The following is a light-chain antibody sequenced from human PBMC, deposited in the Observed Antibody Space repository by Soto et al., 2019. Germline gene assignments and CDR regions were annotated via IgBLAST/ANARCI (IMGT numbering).Light chain of an antibody. CDR3: CSYTVSGTYV. CDR1: SSDVGGYNY. J-gene: IGLJ1*01. V-gene: IGLV2-14*01. Sequence: QSALTQPASVSGSPGQTITISCTGTSSDVGGYNYVSWYQQHPGKAPKLMIYAVSNRPSGVSNRFSGSKSGNTATLTISGLQAEDEDDYYCCSYTVSGTYVFGTGTKVTVL. CDR2: AVS.